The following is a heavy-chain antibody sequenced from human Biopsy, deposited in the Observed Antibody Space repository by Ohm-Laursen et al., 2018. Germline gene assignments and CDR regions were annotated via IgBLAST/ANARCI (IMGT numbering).Heavy chain of an antibody. D-gene: IGHD6-13*01. CDR1: GYPFRNYY. Sequence: ASVKVSCKASGYPFRNYYLFWVRQAPGQGLEWMGRINPNSGDTVFARNFQGRVTMTRDTAISTVYMDLRNLRPDDTAVYFCARMEQPHDYWGQGTLVTVSS. CDR2: INPNSGDT. V-gene: IGHV1-2*06. J-gene: IGHJ4*02. CDR3: ARMEQPHDY.